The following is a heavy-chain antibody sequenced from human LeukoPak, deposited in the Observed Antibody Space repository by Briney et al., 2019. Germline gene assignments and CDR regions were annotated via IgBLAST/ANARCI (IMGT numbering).Heavy chain of an antibody. Sequence: GGSLRLSCAASGFTFSSYAMSWVRQAPGKGLEWVSAISSSGGSTYYADSVKGRFTISRDNSKNTLYLQMNSLRAEDTAVYYCAKELSRVGATTGDYWGQGTLVTVSS. CDR1: GFTFSSYA. CDR2: ISSSGGST. CDR3: AKELSRVGATTGDY. D-gene: IGHD1-26*01. V-gene: IGHV3-23*01. J-gene: IGHJ4*02.